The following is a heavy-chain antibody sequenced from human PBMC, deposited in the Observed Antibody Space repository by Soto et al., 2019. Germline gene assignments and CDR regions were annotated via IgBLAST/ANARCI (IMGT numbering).Heavy chain of an antibody. D-gene: IGHD2-21*01. CDR1: GGSISSSSYY. Sequence: SETLSLTCTVSGGSISSSSYYWGWIRQPPGKGLEWIGSIYYSGSTYYNPSLKSRVTISVDTSKNQFFLKLTSMTAADTAVYYCARAEGPKFDLHFWGQGALVTVSS. CDR3: ARAEGPKFDLHF. CDR2: IYYSGST. V-gene: IGHV4-39*07. J-gene: IGHJ4*02.